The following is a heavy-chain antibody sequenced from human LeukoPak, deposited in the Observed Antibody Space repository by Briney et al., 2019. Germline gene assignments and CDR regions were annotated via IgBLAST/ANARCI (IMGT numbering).Heavy chain of an antibody. CDR2: ISGSGGST. CDR3: AKDLGYCSSFSCPFDY. D-gene: IGHD2-2*01. V-gene: IGHV3-23*01. CDR1: GFSFSSYT. Sequence: GGSLRLSCAVSGFSFSSYTMSWVRQAPGKGLEWVSAISGSGGSTYYADCVKGRFTISRDNSKNTLFLQMNSLRAEDTAEYYCAKDLGYCSSFSCPFDYWGQGTLVTVSS. J-gene: IGHJ4*02.